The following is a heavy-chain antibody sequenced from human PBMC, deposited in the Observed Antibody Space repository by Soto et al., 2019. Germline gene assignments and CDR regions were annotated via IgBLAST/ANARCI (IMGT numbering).Heavy chain of an antibody. Sequence: EVQLVESGGGLVQPGGSLRLSCAASGFTFSSYSMNWVRQAPGKGLEWVSYISSSSSTIYYADSVKGRFTISRDNAKNSLYLQMNSRRDEDTAVYYCARNRLRLGELSRLYYFDYWGQGTLVTVSS. CDR3: ARNRLRLGELSRLYYFDY. D-gene: IGHD3-16*02. CDR2: ISSSSSTI. V-gene: IGHV3-48*02. J-gene: IGHJ4*02. CDR1: GFTFSSYS.